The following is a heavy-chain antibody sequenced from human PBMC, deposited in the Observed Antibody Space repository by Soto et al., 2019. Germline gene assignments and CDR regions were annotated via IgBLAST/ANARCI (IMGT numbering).Heavy chain of an antibody. CDR3: ANPPPYCSSNTCYFPFDS. CDR1: GFTFSSYG. D-gene: IGHD2-2*01. Sequence: EVQLLESGGGLVQPGGSLRVSCAASGFTFSSYGMSWVRQAPGKGLEWVSSISAAGGSAYYADPVKGRFTNSRDNSKNTLYLKMNTLRAAETAVSYWANPPPYCSSNTCYFPFDSWGQGTLVTVSS. J-gene: IGHJ5*01. V-gene: IGHV3-23*01. CDR2: ISAAGGSA.